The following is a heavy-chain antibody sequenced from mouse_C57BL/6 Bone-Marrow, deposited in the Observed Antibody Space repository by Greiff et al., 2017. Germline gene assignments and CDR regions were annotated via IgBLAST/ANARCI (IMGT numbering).Heavy chain of an antibody. V-gene: IGHV1-26*01. CDR2: INPNNGGT. CDR3: ARGGYYLYYYAMDY. D-gene: IGHD2-3*01. CDR1: GYTFTDYY. J-gene: IGHJ4*01. Sequence: VQLKQSGPELVKPGASVKISCKASGYTFTDYYMNWVKQSHGKSLEWIGDINPNNGGTSYNQKFKGKATLTVDKSSSTAYMELRSLTSEDSAVYYCARGGYYLYYYAMDYWGQGTSVTVSS.